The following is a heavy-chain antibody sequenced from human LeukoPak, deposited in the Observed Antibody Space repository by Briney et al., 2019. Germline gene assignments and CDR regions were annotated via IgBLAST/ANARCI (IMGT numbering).Heavy chain of an antibody. D-gene: IGHD6-13*01. V-gene: IGHV1-8*02. CDR3: ARGGIAAAGRGLDV. J-gene: IGHJ6*04. CDR1: GYTFTGYY. Sequence: GASVKVSCKASGYTFTGYYMHWVRQAPGQGLEWMGWMNPNSGNTGYAQKFRGRVTMTRNTSISTAYMELSSLRSEDTAVYYCARGGIAAAGRGLDVWGKGTTVTVSS. CDR2: MNPNSGNT.